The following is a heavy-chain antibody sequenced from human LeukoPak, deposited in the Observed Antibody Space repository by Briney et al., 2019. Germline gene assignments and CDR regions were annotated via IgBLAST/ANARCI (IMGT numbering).Heavy chain of an antibody. D-gene: IGHD2-15*01. V-gene: IGHV3-23*01. CDR1: GFTFSSYA. CDR3: AKGVGCSGGTCYSGHGMDV. J-gene: IGHJ6*02. Sequence: GGSLRLSCAASGFTFSSYAMSWVRQAPGKGLECVSALSGSGANTYYADSVKGRFTISRDNSKNTLYLQVNSLRAEDTAVYYCAKGVGCSGGTCYSGHGMDVWGQGTTVTVSS. CDR2: LSGSGANT.